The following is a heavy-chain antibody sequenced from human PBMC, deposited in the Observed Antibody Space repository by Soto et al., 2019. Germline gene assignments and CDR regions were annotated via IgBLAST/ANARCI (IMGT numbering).Heavy chain of an antibody. CDR2: FYADGTT. CDR1: GFNVSNNY. D-gene: IGHD4-4*01. CDR3: ARDWGGNTVSYWYFDL. Sequence: EVQLVESGGVLIQPGGSLRLSCAASGFNVSNNYMNWVRQAPGKGLEWVSVFYADGTTYYAESVKGRFTISRDNSNNTVYLQMNSLRAEVTAVYYCARDWGGNTVSYWYFDLWGRGTLVTVSS. J-gene: IGHJ2*01. V-gene: IGHV3-53*01.